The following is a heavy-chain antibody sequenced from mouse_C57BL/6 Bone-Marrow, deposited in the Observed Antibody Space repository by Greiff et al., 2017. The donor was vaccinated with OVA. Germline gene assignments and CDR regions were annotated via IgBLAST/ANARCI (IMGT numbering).Heavy chain of an antibody. Sequence: VQLKQHGAELLMPGASVKLSCKASGYTFTSYWMHWVKQRPGQGLEWIGEIDPSDSYTNYNQTFKGKSTLTVDKASSTAYMQLSSLTSEDSAVYYCARSPLITTVVAPGFAYWGQGTLVTVSA. J-gene: IGHJ3*01. CDR1: GYTFTSYW. CDR3: ARSPLITTVVAPGFAY. CDR2: IDPSDSYT. D-gene: IGHD1-1*01. V-gene: IGHV1-69*01.